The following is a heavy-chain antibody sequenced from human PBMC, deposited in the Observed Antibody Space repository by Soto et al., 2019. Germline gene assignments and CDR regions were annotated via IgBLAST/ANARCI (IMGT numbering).Heavy chain of an antibody. Sequence: GGSLRLSCAASGFTFSDYYMSWIRQAPGKGLEWVSYISSSGSTIYYADSVKGRFTISRDNAKNSLYLQMNSLRAEDTAVYYCARVGEAYPIAPAGTGGMDVWGPGTTVSVSS. J-gene: IGHJ6*02. CDR1: GFTFSDYY. V-gene: IGHV3-11*01. CDR3: ARVGEAYPIAPAGTGGMDV. D-gene: IGHD6-13*01. CDR2: ISSSGSTI.